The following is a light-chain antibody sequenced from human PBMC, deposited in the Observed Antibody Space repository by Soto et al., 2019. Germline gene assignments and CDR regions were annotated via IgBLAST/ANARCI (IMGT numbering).Light chain of an antibody. V-gene: IGLV2-14*03. CDR2: DVS. Sequence: QSALAQPASVSGSPGQSLAISCTGTSSDVGSYNSVSWYQQYPGKAPTLMIHDVSNRPSGVSDRFSGSKSGNTASLTISGLQAEDEADYTSSSSYVFGSGTKRTVL. J-gene: IGLJ1*01. CDR3: SSSYV. CDR1: SSDVGSYNS.